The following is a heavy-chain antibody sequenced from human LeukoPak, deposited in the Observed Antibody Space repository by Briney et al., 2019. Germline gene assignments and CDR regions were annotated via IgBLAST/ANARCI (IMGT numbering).Heavy chain of an antibody. Sequence: PGGSLRLSCAASGFTFSSYGMHWIRQAPAKGLEWVAVIWYDGSNKYYADSVKGRFTISRDNSKNTLYLQMNSLRAEDTAVYYCARDPSVVVVAAGTYYFDYWGQGTLVTVSS. CDR2: IWYDGSNK. CDR3: ARDPSVVVVAAGTYYFDY. D-gene: IGHD2-15*01. CDR1: GFTFSSYG. J-gene: IGHJ4*02. V-gene: IGHV3-33*01.